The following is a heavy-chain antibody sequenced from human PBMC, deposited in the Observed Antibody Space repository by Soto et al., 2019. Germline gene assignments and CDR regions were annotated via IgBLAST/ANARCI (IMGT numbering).Heavy chain of an antibody. D-gene: IGHD1-26*01. J-gene: IGHJ3*02. V-gene: IGHV3-30-3*01. Sequence: PGGSLRLSCFASGFTFSSYAMHWVRQAPGKGLEGVAVISYDGSSNYYADSVKGRVTISIDNSKNKLYLQLNSVSPEDTAVYYFARGGIYSHDGFDIWGQGTLVTVSS. CDR1: GFTFSSYA. CDR2: ISYDGSSN. CDR3: ARGGIYSHDGFDI.